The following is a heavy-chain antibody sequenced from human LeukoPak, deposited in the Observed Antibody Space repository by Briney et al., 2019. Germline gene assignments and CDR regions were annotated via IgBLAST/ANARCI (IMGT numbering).Heavy chain of an antibody. CDR2: IKEDGSEK. CDR1: GFTFSRNW. J-gene: IGHJ3*02. V-gene: IGHV3-7*01. CDR3: ARYCSSSRCHDAFDI. D-gene: IGHD2-2*01. Sequence: GGSLRLSCAASGFTFSRNWMNWVRQAPGKGLEWVATIKEDGSEKDYVDSLKGRFTISRDNAKNSLYLQMNSLRAEDTAVYYCARYCSSSRCHDAFDIWGQGTMVTVSS.